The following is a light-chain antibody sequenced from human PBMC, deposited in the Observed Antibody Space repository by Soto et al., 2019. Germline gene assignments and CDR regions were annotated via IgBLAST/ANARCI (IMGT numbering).Light chain of an antibody. J-gene: IGKJ1*01. V-gene: IGKV3-20*01. CDR2: SAS. CDR1: QSVSSSY. Sequence: EIVLTQSPGTLSLSPGERATLSCRASQSVSSSYLAWYQQKPGQAPRLLIYSASSRATGIPDRFSGSGSGTDFTLTISRLEPEDFAVYYRQQYGSSPVTFGQGTKVDI. CDR3: QQYGSSPVT.